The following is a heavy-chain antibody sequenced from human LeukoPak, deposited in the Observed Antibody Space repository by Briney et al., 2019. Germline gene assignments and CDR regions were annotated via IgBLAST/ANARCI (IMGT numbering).Heavy chain of an antibody. J-gene: IGHJ4*02. Sequence: SETLSLTCAVYGGSFRGYYWSWIRQPPGKGLEWIGEINDSGITNYNPSLKRRVTISVDTSKNQFSLKLNSVTAADTALYYCARAATDSGYDWTTFDYWGQGTLVTVSS. CDR2: INDSGIT. D-gene: IGHD5-12*01. CDR1: GGSFRGYY. V-gene: IGHV4-34*01. CDR3: ARAATDSGYDWTTFDY.